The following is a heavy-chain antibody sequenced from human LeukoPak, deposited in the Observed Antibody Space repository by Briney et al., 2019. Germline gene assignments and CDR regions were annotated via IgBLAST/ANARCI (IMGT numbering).Heavy chain of an antibody. D-gene: IGHD3-3*01. CDR2: IKQDGSEK. CDR1: GFTFSIYW. CDR3: ARVPYDFWSGYVPFYYYMDV. V-gene: IGHV3-7*01. J-gene: IGHJ6*03. Sequence: GGSLRLSCAASGFTFSIYWMSWVRQAPGKGLEWVANIKQDGSEKYYVDSVKGRFTISRDNAKNSLYLQMNSLRAEDTAVYYCARVPYDFWSGYVPFYYYMDVWGKGTTVTVSS.